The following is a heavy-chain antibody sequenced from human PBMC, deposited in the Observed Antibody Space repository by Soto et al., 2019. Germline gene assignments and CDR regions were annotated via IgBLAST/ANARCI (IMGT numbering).Heavy chain of an antibody. Sequence: TGGSLRLSCAASGFTFSSYEMNWVRQAPGKGLEWVSYISSSGSTIYYADSVKGRFTISRDNAKNSLYLQMNSLRAEDTAVYYCARGYCSGGSCYSDYWGQGTLVTVSS. D-gene: IGHD2-15*01. V-gene: IGHV3-48*03. CDR3: ARGYCSGGSCYSDY. CDR2: ISSSGSTI. CDR1: GFTFSSYE. J-gene: IGHJ4*02.